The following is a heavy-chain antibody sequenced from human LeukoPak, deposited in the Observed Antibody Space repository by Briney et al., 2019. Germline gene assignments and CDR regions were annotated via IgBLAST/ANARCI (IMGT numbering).Heavy chain of an antibody. Sequence: GGSLRLSCAASGFTFSNAWMSWVRQAPGKGLEWVGRIKSKTDGGTTDYAAPVKGRFTISRDDSKNTLYLQMNCLKTEDTAVYYCTTDLCSSTSCYRRYYYYMDVWGKGTTVTVSS. CDR1: GFTFSNAW. CDR2: IKSKTDGGTT. V-gene: IGHV3-15*01. CDR3: TTDLCSSTSCYRRYYYYMDV. D-gene: IGHD2-2*02. J-gene: IGHJ6*03.